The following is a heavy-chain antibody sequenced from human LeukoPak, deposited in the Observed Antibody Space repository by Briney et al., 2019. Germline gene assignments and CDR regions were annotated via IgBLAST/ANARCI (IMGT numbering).Heavy chain of an antibody. D-gene: IGHD2-2*01. J-gene: IGHJ6*03. V-gene: IGHV3-21*01. CDR2: ISSSSSYI. CDR1: GFTFSSYG. Sequence: GGSLRLSCAASGFTFSSYGMNWVRQAPGKGLEWVSSISSSSSYIYYADSVKGRFTISRDNAKNSLYLQMNSLRAEDTAVYYCSSTEDPYYYYYYMDVWGKGTTVTVSS. CDR3: SSTEDPYYYYYYMDV.